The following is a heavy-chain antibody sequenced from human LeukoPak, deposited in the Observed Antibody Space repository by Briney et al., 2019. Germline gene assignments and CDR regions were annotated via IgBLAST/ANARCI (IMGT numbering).Heavy chain of an antibody. D-gene: IGHD2-2*01. CDR2: INHSGST. Sequence: KPSETLSLTCAVYGGSFSGYYWSWIRQPPGKGLEWIGEINHSGSTNYNPSLKSRVTISVDTSKNQFSPKLSSVTAADTAVYYCARAPNLYCSSTSCYSGYFDYWGQGTLVTVSS. CDR3: ARAPNLYCSSTSCYSGYFDY. V-gene: IGHV4-34*01. CDR1: GGSFSGYY. J-gene: IGHJ4*02.